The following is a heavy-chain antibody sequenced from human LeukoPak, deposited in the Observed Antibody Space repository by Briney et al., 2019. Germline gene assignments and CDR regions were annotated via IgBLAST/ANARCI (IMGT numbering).Heavy chain of an antibody. CDR2: IYHSGST. CDR1: GYSISSGYY. CDR3: ASGGYYSYYFDY. V-gene: IGHV4-38-2*02. Sequence: ASETLPLTCTVSGYSISSGYYWGWIRQPPGKGLEWIGSIYHSGSTYYNPSLKSRVTISVDTSKNQFSLKLSSVTAADTAVYYCASGGYYSYYFDYWGQGTLVTVSS. D-gene: IGHD3-22*01. J-gene: IGHJ4*02.